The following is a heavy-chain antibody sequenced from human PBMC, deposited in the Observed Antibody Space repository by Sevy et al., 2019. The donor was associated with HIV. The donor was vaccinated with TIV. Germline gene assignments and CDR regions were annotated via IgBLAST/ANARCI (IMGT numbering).Heavy chain of an antibody. CDR3: ALERLSSDVAEYFQN. D-gene: IGHD1-1*01. V-gene: IGHV3-30*04. Sequence: GGSLRLSCAASGFTFSYYSMHWVRQAPGKGLEWVATISLDGSNKHYADSVKGRFTISRDNFMSLLFLQMNSLRTEDTAVYYCALERLSSDVAEYFQNWGQGTLVTVSS. J-gene: IGHJ1*01. CDR1: GFTFSYYS. CDR2: ISLDGSNK.